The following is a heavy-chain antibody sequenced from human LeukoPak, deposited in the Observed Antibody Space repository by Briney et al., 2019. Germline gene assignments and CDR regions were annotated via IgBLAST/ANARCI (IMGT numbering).Heavy chain of an antibody. Sequence: GASVKLSCKASGYTFTGYYMHWVRQAPGQGLEWMGCINPNNGGTNYEQKFQGRVTMTRDTSISTADMELSRLRSDDRAVYYWARGVPTIVGVVIMPYYYYGMDVWGQGTTVTVSS. J-gene: IGHJ6*02. D-gene: IGHD3-3*01. V-gene: IGHV1-2*02. CDR2: INPNNGGT. CDR3: ARGVPTIVGVVIMPYYYYGMDV. CDR1: GYTFTGYY.